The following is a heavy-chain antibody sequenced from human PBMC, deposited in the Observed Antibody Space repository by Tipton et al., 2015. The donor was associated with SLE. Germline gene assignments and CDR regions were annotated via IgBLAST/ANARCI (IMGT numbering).Heavy chain of an antibody. J-gene: IGHJ2*01. CDR1: GGSISSSNYY. D-gene: IGHD7-27*01. Sequence: TLSLTCTASGGSISSSNYYWGWIRQPPGKGLEWIGSIYYSGSTYYNPSLKSRVTISVDTSKNQFSLKLSSVTAADTAVYYCARHLTDYWYFDLWGRGTLVTVSS. V-gene: IGHV4-39*01. CDR2: IYYSGST. CDR3: ARHLTDYWYFDL.